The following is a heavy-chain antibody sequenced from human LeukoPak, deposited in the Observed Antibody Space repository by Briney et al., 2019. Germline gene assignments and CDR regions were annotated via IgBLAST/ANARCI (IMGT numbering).Heavy chain of an antibody. CDR2: IGGSGGT. CDR1: GFTFSSYA. J-gene: IGHJ4*02. V-gene: IGHV3-23*01. Sequence: GGSLILSCAASGFTFSSYAMSWVRQAPGKGLEWVSTIGGSGGTYYADSVKGRFTISRDNSKNTLYPQMNSLRAEDTAVYFCAKDTYCSGGSCYGVDYWGQGTLVTVSS. CDR3: AKDTYCSGGSCYGVDY. D-gene: IGHD2-15*01.